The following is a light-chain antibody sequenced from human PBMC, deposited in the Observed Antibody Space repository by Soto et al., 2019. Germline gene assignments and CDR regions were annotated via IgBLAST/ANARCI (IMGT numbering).Light chain of an antibody. V-gene: IGLV2-8*01. CDR3: TSYAGTTSVYV. CDR1: SSDVGGYNF. CDR2: EVT. Sequence: QSALTQPPSASGSPGQSVTISCTGTSSDVGGYNFVSWYQQHPGKAPKLMIYEVTERPSGVPDRFSGSKSGNTASLTVSGLQAEDEADYYCTSYAGTTSVYVFGTGTKVTVL. J-gene: IGLJ1*01.